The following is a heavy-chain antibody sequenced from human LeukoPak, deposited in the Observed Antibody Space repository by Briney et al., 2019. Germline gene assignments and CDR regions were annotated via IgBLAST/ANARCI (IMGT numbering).Heavy chain of an antibody. J-gene: IGHJ4*02. CDR2: ISSSGSTI. Sequence: GGSLRLSCAASGFTFSSYEMNWVRQAPGKGLEWVSYISSSGSTIYYADSVKGRFTISRDNAKNSLYLQMNSLRAEDTAVYYCAKASGGSGWHFDYWGQGTLVTVSS. D-gene: IGHD6-19*01. V-gene: IGHV3-48*03. CDR1: GFTFSSYE. CDR3: AKASGGSGWHFDY.